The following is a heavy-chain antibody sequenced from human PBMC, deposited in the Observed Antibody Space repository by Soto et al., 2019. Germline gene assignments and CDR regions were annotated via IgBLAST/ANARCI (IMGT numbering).Heavy chain of an antibody. V-gene: IGHV3-74*01. Sequence: GGSRRRSCVASAFTFSGYWMHWVRQAPGKGIVWVSRISFDGTSTSYADSVRGRFAISRDNAKNTLYLQMNSLRADDTAVYYCAGEGRGYSYGNDAFDIWGQGTMVTVSS. CDR3: AGEGRGYSYGNDAFDI. CDR1: AFTFSGYW. D-gene: IGHD5-18*01. J-gene: IGHJ3*02. CDR2: ISFDGTST.